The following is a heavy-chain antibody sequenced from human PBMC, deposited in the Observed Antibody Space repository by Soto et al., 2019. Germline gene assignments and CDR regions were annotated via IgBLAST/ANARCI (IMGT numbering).Heavy chain of an antibody. D-gene: IGHD2-2*01. Sequence: SETLSLTCTVSGGSISSYYWSWIRQPAGKGLEWIGRIYTSGSTNYNPSLKSRVTMSVDTSKNQFSLKLSSVTAADTAVYYCAASQLLPAPFDYWGQGTLVTVSS. J-gene: IGHJ4*02. CDR3: AASQLLPAPFDY. V-gene: IGHV4-4*07. CDR1: GGSISSYY. CDR2: IYTSGST.